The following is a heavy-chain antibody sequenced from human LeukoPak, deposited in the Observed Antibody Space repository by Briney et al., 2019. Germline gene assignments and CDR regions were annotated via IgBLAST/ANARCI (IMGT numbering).Heavy chain of an antibody. Sequence: TGGSLRLSCAASGLTFSSSWMSWVRQAPGKGLEWVANIDQDGDEKYYVDSVKGRFTISRDNAKNSLYLQMNSLIPEDTAVYYCAKSGSYFDFDYWGQGTLVTVSS. J-gene: IGHJ4*02. CDR3: AKSGSYFDFDY. CDR2: IDQDGDEK. D-gene: IGHD1-26*01. V-gene: IGHV3-7*01. CDR1: GLTFSSSW.